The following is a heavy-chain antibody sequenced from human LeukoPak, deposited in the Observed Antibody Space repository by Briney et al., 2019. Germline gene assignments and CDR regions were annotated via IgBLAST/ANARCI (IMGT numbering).Heavy chain of an antibody. Sequence: PGGSLRLSCAASGFIFSTHAVSWVRQAPGKGLEWVSDISASGGSTYYADPVKGRFTVSRDNSNNTLYLQMSSLRADDTAVYYCAKGPRQQLVTRFDNWGQGTLVTVSS. CDR3: AKGPRQQLVTRFDN. D-gene: IGHD6-13*01. CDR2: ISASGGST. V-gene: IGHV3-23*01. J-gene: IGHJ4*02. CDR1: GFIFSTHA.